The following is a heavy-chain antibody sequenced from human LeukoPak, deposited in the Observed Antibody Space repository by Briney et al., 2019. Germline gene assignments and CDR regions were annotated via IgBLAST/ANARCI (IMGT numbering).Heavy chain of an antibody. J-gene: IGHJ5*02. Sequence: ASVKVSCKASGYTFTGYYMHWVRQAPGQGLEWMGWINPNSGGTNYAQKFQGRVTMTRDTSISTAYMELSRLRSDDTAVYYCAREGYDFWSGYYTGANWFDPWGQGTLVTVSS. V-gene: IGHV1-2*02. CDR1: GYTFTGYY. D-gene: IGHD3-3*01. CDR2: INPNSGGT. CDR3: AREGYDFWSGYYTGANWFDP.